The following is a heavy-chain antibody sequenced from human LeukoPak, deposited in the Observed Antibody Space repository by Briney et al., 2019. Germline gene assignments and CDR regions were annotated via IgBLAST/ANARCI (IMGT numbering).Heavy chain of an antibody. CDR2: IYYSGST. CDR1: GGSISSGGYY. Sequence: PSETLSLTCTVSGGSISSGGYYWSWIRQHPGKGLEWIGYIYYSGSTNYNPSLKSRVTISVDTSKNQFSLKLSSVTAADTAVYYCARDNTVTTSWFDYWGQGTLVTVSS. CDR3: ARDNTVTTSWFDY. J-gene: IGHJ4*02. D-gene: IGHD4-17*01. V-gene: IGHV4-31*03.